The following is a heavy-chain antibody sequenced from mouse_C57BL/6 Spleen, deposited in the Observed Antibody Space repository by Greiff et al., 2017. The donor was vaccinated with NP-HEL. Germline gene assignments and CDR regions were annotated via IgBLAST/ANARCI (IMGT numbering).Heavy chain of an antibody. CDR1: GYSITSGYY. Sequence: EVQLQESGPGLVKPSQSLSLTCSVTGYSITSGYYWNWIRQFPGNKLEWMGYISYDGSNNYNPSLKNRISINRDTSKNQCFLKLNSVTTEDTATYYCAREGDAMDYWGQGTSVTVSS. CDR2: ISYDGSN. V-gene: IGHV3-6*01. J-gene: IGHJ4*01. CDR3: AREGDAMDY.